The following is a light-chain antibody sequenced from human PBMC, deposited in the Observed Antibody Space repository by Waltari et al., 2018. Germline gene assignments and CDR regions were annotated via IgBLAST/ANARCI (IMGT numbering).Light chain of an antibody. V-gene: IGLV3-21*03. CDR2: YDY. Sequence: SYVLTQAHSVSVAPGKTATTTWGGDNIGSTRVHSYQQKSGQAPSLVVPYDYERASGIPERFSGSHSGSMATLTISGVEAGDEADYYCQVWDSSSDQVVFGGGTKLTVL. CDR3: QVWDSSSDQVV. J-gene: IGLJ2*01. CDR1: NIGSTR.